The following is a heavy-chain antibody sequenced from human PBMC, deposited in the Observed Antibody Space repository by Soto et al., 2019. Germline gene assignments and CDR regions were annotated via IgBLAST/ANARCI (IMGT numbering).Heavy chain of an antibody. J-gene: IGHJ2*01. Sequence: QVQLVQSGAEVKRPGSSGTVSCKASGGTFSSYTISWVRKAPGQGLGWMGGIIPIFGTANYAEKFQGRVTITADESTSTAYMELSSLRSEDTAVYYCARGNHRWLQLWYFDLWGRGTLVTVSS. D-gene: IGHD5-12*01. CDR1: GGTFSSYT. CDR3: ARGNHRWLQLWYFDL. CDR2: IIPIFGTA. V-gene: IGHV1-69*12.